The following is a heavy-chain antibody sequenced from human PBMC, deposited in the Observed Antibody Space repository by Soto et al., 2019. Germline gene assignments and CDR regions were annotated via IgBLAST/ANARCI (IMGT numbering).Heavy chain of an antibody. CDR1: GGSISGNGYY. V-gene: IGHV4-31*11. D-gene: IGHD3-3*01. CDR2: ISYSGRT. Sequence: QVQLQESGPGLVKPSQTLSLTCAVSGGSISGNGYYWNWIRQHPGKGLEWIGYISYSGRTFYSPSLKSRVTISLDTSKNQFSLKLSSVTAADTTIYYCARGSIFGVVLNAFEIWGQGTMVAVSS. CDR3: ARGSIFGVVLNAFEI. J-gene: IGHJ3*02.